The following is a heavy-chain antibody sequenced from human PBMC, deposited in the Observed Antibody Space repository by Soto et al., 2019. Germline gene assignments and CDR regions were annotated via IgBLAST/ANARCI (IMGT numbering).Heavy chain of an antibody. Sequence: PGGSLRHSCAASGFTFSGSAMHWVRQASGKGLEWVGRIRSKANSYETAYAASVKGRVTISRDDSKNTAYLQMNSLKTEDTAVYYCTRQWEEATQLVFYYYYGMDVWGQGTTVTVSS. CDR3: TRQWEEATQLVFYYYYGMDV. D-gene: IGHD6-6*01. V-gene: IGHV3-73*01. CDR2: IRSKANSYET. J-gene: IGHJ6*02. CDR1: GFTFSGSA.